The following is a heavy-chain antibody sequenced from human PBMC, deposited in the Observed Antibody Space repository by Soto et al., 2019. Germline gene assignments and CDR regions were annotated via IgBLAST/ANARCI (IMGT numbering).Heavy chain of an antibody. CDR1: GYSFTSYW. CDR3: ARRQGGYCSSTDCMGWFDP. J-gene: IGHJ5*02. D-gene: IGHD2-2*01. V-gene: IGHV5-51*01. Sequence: PGESLKISCKGSGYSFTSYWIAWVRQMPGKGLEWMGIIYPGDSDTRYSPSFQGQVTISADKSISTAYLQWSTLKASDTAMYYCARRQGGYCSSTDCMGWFDPWGQGTLVTVSS. CDR2: IYPGDSDT.